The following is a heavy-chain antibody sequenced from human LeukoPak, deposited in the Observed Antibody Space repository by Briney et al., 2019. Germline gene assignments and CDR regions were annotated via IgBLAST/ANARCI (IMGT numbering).Heavy chain of an antibody. Sequence: PGGSLRLSCATSGFSFSGTWMTWVRQAPGEGLECVTNIKADGSEKYYIDSVKGRFTVSRDNAKNSLNLQMNSLRVEDTAIYFCTTDLNHDSGGWGQGTLGTVSS. D-gene: IGHD3-22*01. CDR2: IKADGSEK. J-gene: IGHJ4*02. CDR3: TTDLNHDSGG. CDR1: GFSFSGTW. V-gene: IGHV3-7*01.